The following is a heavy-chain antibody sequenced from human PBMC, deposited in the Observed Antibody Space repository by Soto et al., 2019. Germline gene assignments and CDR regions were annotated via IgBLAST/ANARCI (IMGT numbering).Heavy chain of an antibody. Sequence: SLRLSCAASGFTFSSAYMSFVRQAPGKGLEWVSGINRNGGSLGYADSVKGRFTISTDNVKNSLYLQMNSLRAEDTALYYCARLGGTGYYAGSVYWGQGTQVTVSS. J-gene: IGHJ4*02. CDR1: GFTFSSAY. D-gene: IGHD3-9*01. V-gene: IGHV3-20*04. CDR2: INRNGGSL. CDR3: ARLGGTGYYAGSVY.